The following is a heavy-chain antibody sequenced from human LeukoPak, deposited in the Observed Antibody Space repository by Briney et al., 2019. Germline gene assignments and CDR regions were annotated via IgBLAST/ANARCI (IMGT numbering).Heavy chain of an antibody. D-gene: IGHD1-1*01. V-gene: IGHV3-21*01. CDR3: ARVQRSRTNGSIDY. CDR1: GFTFSSYS. Sequence: GGSLRLSCAASGFTFSSYSMNWVRQAPGKGLECVSSISSSSSYIYYADAVKGRFTISRDNAKNSLYLQMNSLRAEDTAVYYCARVQRSRTNGSIDYWGQGTLVTVSS. CDR2: ISSSSSYI. J-gene: IGHJ4*02.